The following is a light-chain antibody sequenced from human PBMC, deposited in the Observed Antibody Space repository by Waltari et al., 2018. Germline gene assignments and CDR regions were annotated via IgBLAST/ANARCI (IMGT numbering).Light chain of an antibody. CDR2: LNGDGSH. Sequence: QLVVTQSPSASASLGASVRLTCTLSGGHINYAIAWHQQRPENGLRFLIKLNGDGSHTKGDGIPDRFSASSSGSDYYLAISSLQSEDEADYYCQTWATGGVFGGGTKLTVL. J-gene: IGLJ3*02. CDR1: GGHINYA. CDR3: QTWATGGV. V-gene: IGLV4-69*01.